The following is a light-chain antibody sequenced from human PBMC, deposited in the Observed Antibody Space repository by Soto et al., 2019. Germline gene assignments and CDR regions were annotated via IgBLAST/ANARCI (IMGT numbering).Light chain of an antibody. CDR2: GNT. J-gene: IGLJ3*02. CDR3: PAYVSRLSGLWV. Sequence: QSVLTQPPSVSGAPGQRVTISCAGSSSNIGAVYDVHWYQQLPGTAPKLLIYGNTNRPSGVPERFSGSKSGTSASLAITGLQAEEEAQYICPAYVSRLSGLWVFGGGTKLTVL. CDR1: SSNIGAVYD. V-gene: IGLV1-40*01.